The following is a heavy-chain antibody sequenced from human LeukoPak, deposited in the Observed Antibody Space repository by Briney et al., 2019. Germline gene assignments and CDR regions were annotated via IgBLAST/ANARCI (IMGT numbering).Heavy chain of an antibody. CDR1: GGSISSSSYY. Sequence: PSETLSLTCTVSGGSISSSSYYWGWIRQPPGKGLEWIGSIYYSGSTYYNPSLKSRVTISVDTSKNQFSLKLSSVTAADTAVYYCARAKPGSPPDYWGQGTLVTVSS. CDR3: ARAKPGSPPDY. D-gene: IGHD3-10*01. V-gene: IGHV4-39*07. CDR2: IYYSGST. J-gene: IGHJ4*02.